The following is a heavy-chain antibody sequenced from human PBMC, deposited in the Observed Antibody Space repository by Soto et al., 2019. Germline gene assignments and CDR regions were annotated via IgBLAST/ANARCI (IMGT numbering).Heavy chain of an antibody. CDR1: GFTFSSYA. V-gene: IGHV3-30-3*01. CDR3: ERARNQKKAY. CDR2: ISYDGSNK. Sequence: QVQLVESGGGVVQPGRSLRLSCAASGFTFSSYAMHWVRPAPGKGLEWVAVISYDGSNKYYAASVKGRFTISRDNSKNTRSQQMNSLRAEDTAVYYCERARNQKKAYWGQGTLFTVAS. D-gene: IGHD2-2*01. J-gene: IGHJ4*02.